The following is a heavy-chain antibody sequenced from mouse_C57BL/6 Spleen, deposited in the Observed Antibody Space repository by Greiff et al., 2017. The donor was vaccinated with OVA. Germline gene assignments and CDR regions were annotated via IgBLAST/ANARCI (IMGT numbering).Heavy chain of an antibody. CDR2: IDPSDSYT. D-gene: IGHD1-1*01. J-gene: IGHJ3*01. Sequence: QVQLQQPGAELVMPGASVKLSCKASGYTFTSYWMHWVKQRPGQGLEWIGEIDPSDSYTNYNQKFKGKSTLTVDKASSPAYMQLSSLTSEDSAVYYCARGSGSSPWFAYWGQGTLVTVSA. CDR1: GYTFTSYW. V-gene: IGHV1-69*01. CDR3: ARGSGSSPWFAY.